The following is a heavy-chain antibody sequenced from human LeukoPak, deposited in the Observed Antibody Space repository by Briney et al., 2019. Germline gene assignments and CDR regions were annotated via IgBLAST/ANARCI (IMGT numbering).Heavy chain of an antibody. Sequence: PGGSLRLSCAASGFTLSSFSMNWGRPASGEGLEWVSSISTSSIYIYYADSVKGRFTISRDNARNSLYLQMNGLRAEDTAVYYCARVAPDYYDPGDYWGQGTLVTVSS. V-gene: IGHV3-21*01. CDR2: ISTSSIYI. D-gene: IGHD3-22*01. J-gene: IGHJ4*02. CDR3: ARVAPDYYDPGDY. CDR1: GFTLSSFS.